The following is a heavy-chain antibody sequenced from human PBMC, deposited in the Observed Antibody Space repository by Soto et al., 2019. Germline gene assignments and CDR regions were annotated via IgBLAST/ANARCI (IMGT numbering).Heavy chain of an antibody. CDR1: GYTLTELS. Sequence: ASVKVSCKVSGYTLTELSMHWVRQAPGKGLEWMGGFDPEDGETIYAQKFQGRVTMTEDTSTDTAYMELSSLRSEDTAVYYCATDLLDPNALDIWGQGTMVTVSS. V-gene: IGHV1-24*01. D-gene: IGHD1-1*01. CDR3: ATDLLDPNALDI. CDR2: FDPEDGET. J-gene: IGHJ3*02.